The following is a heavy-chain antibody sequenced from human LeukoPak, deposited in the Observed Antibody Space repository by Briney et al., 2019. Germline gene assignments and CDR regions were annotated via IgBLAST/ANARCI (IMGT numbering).Heavy chain of an antibody. CDR1: GFTSSSYD. Sequence: GGSLRLSCAASGFTSSSYDMHWVRHATGKGLEWVSAIGTAGDTYYPGSVKGRFTISRENAKNSLYLQMNSLRAGDTAVYYCARGLVRGVIIDPYYYYGMDVWGQGTTVTVSS. V-gene: IGHV3-13*01. D-gene: IGHD3-10*01. CDR3: ARGLVRGVIIDPYYYYGMDV. J-gene: IGHJ6*02. CDR2: IGTAGDT.